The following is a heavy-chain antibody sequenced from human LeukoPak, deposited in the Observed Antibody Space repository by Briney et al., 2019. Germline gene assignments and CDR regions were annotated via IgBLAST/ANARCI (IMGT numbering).Heavy chain of an antibody. Sequence: KPSETLSLTCTVSGGSISSASYYWNWIRQPAGKGLEWIGRIYISGSTYYNPSLKSRVTISVDTSKNQFSLKLSSVTAADTAVYYCARDLHYYYDSSGYPILQNWFDPWGQGTLVTVSS. CDR1: GGSISSASYY. V-gene: IGHV4-61*02. CDR2: IYISGST. J-gene: IGHJ5*02. D-gene: IGHD3-22*01. CDR3: ARDLHYYYDSSGYPILQNWFDP.